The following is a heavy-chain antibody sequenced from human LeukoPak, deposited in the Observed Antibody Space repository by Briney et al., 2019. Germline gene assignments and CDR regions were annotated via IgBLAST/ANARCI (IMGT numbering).Heavy chain of an antibody. CDR3: ARASTNWPSFY. Sequence: SETLSLTCAVYSGSFSGYYWTWIRQPPGKGLEWIGEINHSGSTNYNPSLKSRITISVDTSKNQFSLKLSSVTAADTAVYYCARASTNWPSFYWGQGTLVTVSS. V-gene: IGHV4-34*01. CDR2: INHSGST. J-gene: IGHJ4*02. CDR1: SGSFSGYY. D-gene: IGHD1-1*01.